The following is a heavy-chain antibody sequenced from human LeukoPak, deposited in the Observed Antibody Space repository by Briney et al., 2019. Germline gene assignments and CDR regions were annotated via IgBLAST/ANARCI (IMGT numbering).Heavy chain of an antibody. V-gene: IGHV3-74*01. CDR2: INSDGSTT. D-gene: IGHD2-2*01. CDR3: ARRGFCSSTSCYGSPDY. CDR1: GSSFSSYW. J-gene: IGHJ4*02. Sequence: GGSLRLSCAASGSSFSSYWMHWVRQAPGKGLVWVARINSDGSTTNYADYVKGRFTISRDNAKNTLYLQMNSLRAEDTAVYYCARRGFCSSTSCYGSPDYWGQGTLVTVSS.